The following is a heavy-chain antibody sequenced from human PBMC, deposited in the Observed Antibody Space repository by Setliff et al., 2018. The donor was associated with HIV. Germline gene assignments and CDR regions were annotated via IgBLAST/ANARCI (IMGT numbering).Heavy chain of an antibody. D-gene: IGHD1-1*01. CDR3: ARLDATTGTVRHYYYMDV. CDR1: GDSVSSKTYY. V-gene: IGHV4-39*01. Sequence: SETLSLTCTVSGDSVSSKTYYWGWIRQPPGKGLEWIGSLYYSGKTKYNPSLESRVAISVDTSKNQFSLKLTSVTAADSAMYYCARLDATTGTVRHYYYMDVWGKGTTVTVS. J-gene: IGHJ6*03. CDR2: LYYSGKT.